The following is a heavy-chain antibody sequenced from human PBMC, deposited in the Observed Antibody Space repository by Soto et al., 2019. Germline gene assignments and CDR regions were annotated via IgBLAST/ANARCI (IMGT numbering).Heavy chain of an antibody. CDR2: ISNSGGET. CDR1: GFTFSNFH. Sequence: EVQLLESGGGLVQPGGSLRLSCAASGFTFSNFHMSWVRQAPGKGLEWVSSISNSGGETYYIDSVKGRFSISRNNSRNTLYLQMNSLRAGDTAVYYCTKRPEGWGAFDPWGQGTLVTVSS. CDR3: TKRPEGWGAFDP. D-gene: IGHD1-26*01. V-gene: IGHV3-23*01. J-gene: IGHJ5*02.